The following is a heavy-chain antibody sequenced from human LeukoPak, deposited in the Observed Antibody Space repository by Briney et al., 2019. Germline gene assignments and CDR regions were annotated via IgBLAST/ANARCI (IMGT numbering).Heavy chain of an antibody. J-gene: IGHJ5*02. CDR1: GASISSSSYY. Sequence: SETLSLTCTVSGASISSSSYYWGWIRQPPGRGLEWIGRIYTSRSTNYNPSLRSRVTISVDTSKNQFSLKLSSVTAADTAVYYCARDADIVATRSWFDPWGQGTLVTVSS. D-gene: IGHD5-12*01. CDR2: IYTSRST. V-gene: IGHV4-61*02. CDR3: ARDADIVATRSWFDP.